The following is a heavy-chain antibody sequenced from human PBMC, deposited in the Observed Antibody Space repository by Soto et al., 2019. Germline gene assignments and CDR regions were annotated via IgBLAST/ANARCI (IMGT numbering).Heavy chain of an antibody. CDR1: GGSFSGYY. CDR2: IYYSGST. CDR3: ARGEPHYYYYYYMDV. J-gene: IGHJ6*03. V-gene: IGHV4-59*01. Sequence: LSLTCAVYGGSFSGYYWSWIRQPPGKGLEWIGYIYYSGSTNYNPSLKSRVTISVDTSKNQFSLKLSSVTAADTAVYYCARGEPHYYYYYYMDVWGKGTTVTVSS. D-gene: IGHD1-1*01.